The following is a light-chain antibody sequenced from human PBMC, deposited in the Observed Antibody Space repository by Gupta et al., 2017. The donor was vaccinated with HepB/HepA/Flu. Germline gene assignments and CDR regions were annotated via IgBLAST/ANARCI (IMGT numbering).Light chain of an antibody. J-gene: IGKJ1*01. CDR3: QAYNNWPPEST. V-gene: IGKV3-15*01. Sequence: EMVMAQSPATLSVSPGERATLSCRASQNINNNLAWYQQKPGQAPRLLIYDASTRATGIPARFFGSGSGTEFTLTITSLQSEDFAVYYCQAYNNWPPESTFGHGTKVE. CDR1: QNINNN. CDR2: DAS.